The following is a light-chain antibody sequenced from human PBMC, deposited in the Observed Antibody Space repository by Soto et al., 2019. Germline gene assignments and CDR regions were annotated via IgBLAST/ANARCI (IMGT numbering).Light chain of an antibody. CDR3: SSYTASSARV. V-gene: IGLV2-14*01. CDR2: EVF. CDR1: SNDVGAYDY. Sequence: QSALTQPASVSGSPGQSITISCTGTSNDVGAYDYVSWYQQHPGKAPRLLIYEVFNRPSGISDRVSGSKSANTASLTISGLQAEDEADYYCSSYTASSARVFGTGTKVTVL. J-gene: IGLJ1*01.